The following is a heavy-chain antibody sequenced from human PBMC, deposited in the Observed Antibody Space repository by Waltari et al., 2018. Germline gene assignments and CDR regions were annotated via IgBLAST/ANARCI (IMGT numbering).Heavy chain of an antibody. Sequence: QVQLVESGGGVVQPGTSLRLSCAASGSSFSRYGVHWVRQAPGKGLEWVAVISSDGIYKYYADSVKGRFTISRDNSKNTLYLQMNSLRAEDTALYYCAKDNSDTGYYMDVWGKGTTVTISS. CDR1: GSSFSRYG. D-gene: IGHD1-26*01. CDR3: AKDNSDTGYYMDV. CDR2: ISSDGIYK. V-gene: IGHV3-30*18. J-gene: IGHJ6*03.